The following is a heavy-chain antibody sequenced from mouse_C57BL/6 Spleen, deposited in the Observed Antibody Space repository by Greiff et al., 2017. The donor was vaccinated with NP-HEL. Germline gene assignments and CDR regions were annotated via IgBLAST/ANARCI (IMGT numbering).Heavy chain of an antibody. D-gene: IGHD1-1*01. J-gene: IGHJ3*01. CDR2: IDPSDSET. V-gene: IGHV1-52*01. CDR3: ARGAYGSSPAWCAY. CDR1: GYTFTSYW. Sequence: QVQLQQPGAELVRPGSSVKLSCKASGYTFTSYWMHWVKQRPIQGLEWIGNIDPSDSETHYNQKFKDKATLTVDNSSSTAYMQLSSLTSEDSAVYYCARGAYGSSPAWCAYWGQGTLVTVSA.